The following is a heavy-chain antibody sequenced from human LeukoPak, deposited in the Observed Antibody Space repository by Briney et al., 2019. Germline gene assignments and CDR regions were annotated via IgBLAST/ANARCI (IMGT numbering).Heavy chain of an antibody. Sequence: KTGGSLTLSCGASGITFTDYWMHWVRQAPGKGLVWVSRINSDGSSTIYADSVKGRFTISRDNAKNTVYLQMNSLRAEDTAVFYCANGLSQYFDFWGRGTLVTVSS. J-gene: IGHJ2*01. D-gene: IGHD2-8*01. CDR2: INSDGSST. CDR1: GITFTDYW. CDR3: ANGLSQYFDF. V-gene: IGHV3-74*01.